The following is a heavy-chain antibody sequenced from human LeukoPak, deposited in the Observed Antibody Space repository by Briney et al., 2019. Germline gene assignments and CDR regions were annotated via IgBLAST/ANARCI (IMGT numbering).Heavy chain of an antibody. V-gene: IGHV4-61*02. D-gene: IGHD2-2*01. CDR3: AREIVVVPAAMADWFDP. J-gene: IGHJ5*02. Sequence: PSETLSLTCTVSGGSITSSSHYWSWIRQPAGKGLEWIGRIYTSGSTNYNPSLKSRVTMSVDTSKNQFSLKLSSVTAADTAVYYCAREIVVVPAAMADWFDPWGQGTLVTVSS. CDR1: GGSITSSSHY. CDR2: IYTSGST.